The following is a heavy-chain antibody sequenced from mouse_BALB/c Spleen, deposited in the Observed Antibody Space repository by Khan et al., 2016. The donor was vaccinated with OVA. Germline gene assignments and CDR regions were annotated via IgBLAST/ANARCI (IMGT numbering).Heavy chain of an antibody. V-gene: IGHV2-4-1*01. Sequence: QVQLKQSGPGLVQPSQSLSITCTVSGFSLITYGVHWVRQSPGKGLEWLGVIWRDGSTAYNAAFISRLIITKDNSKSQVFFKMNSLQADDTAIYYCARNSYRYDFTYWGRGTLVTVSA. CDR2: IWRDGST. D-gene: IGHD2-12*01. CDR1: GFSLITYG. J-gene: IGHJ3*01. CDR3: ARNSYRYDFTY.